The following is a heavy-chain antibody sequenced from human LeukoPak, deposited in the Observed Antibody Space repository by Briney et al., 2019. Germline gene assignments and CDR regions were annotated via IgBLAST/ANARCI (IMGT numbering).Heavy chain of an antibody. J-gene: IGHJ4*02. CDR1: GFTFSSFG. CDR3: VRDLILVWTPGDDFDH. CDR2: INERATII. Sequence: GGSLRLSCAGSGFTFSSFGMPWVRHAPGKGLEWVSRINERATIISYADSVKGRFTISKENARNTLYLQMNSLTAEDTAVYYCVRDLILVWTPGDDFDHWGQGTLVTVSS. D-gene: IGHD3-16*01. V-gene: IGHV3-74*01.